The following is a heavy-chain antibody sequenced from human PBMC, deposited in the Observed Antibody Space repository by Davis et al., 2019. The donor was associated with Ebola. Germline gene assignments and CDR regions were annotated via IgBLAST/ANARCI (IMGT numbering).Heavy chain of an antibody. CDR2: FDPEDGET. D-gene: IGHD1-26*01. J-gene: IGHJ4*02. Sequence: AASVKVSCKVSGYTLTELSMHWVRQAPGKGLEWMGGFDPEDGETIYAQKFQGRVTMTEDTSTDTAYMELRSLRSDDTAVYYCARALVGATTHGSDYWGQGTLVTVSS. CDR1: GYTLTELS. CDR3: ARALVGATTHGSDY. V-gene: IGHV1-24*01.